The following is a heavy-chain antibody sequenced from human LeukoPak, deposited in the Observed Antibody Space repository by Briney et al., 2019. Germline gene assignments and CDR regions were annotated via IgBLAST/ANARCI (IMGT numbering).Heavy chain of an antibody. J-gene: IGHJ4*02. V-gene: IGHV4-39*01. Sequence: SETLSLTCTVSGGSISSSSYYWGWIRQPPGKGLEWIGSIYYSGSTYYNPSLKSRVTISVDTSKNQFSLKLSSVTAADTAVYYCARVGITMIVVVPPDYWGQGTLVTVSS. CDR1: GGSISSSSYY. CDR2: IYYSGST. CDR3: ARVGITMIVVVPPDY. D-gene: IGHD3-22*01.